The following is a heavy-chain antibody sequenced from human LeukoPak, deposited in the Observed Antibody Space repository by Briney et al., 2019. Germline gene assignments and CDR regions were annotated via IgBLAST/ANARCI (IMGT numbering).Heavy chain of an antibody. J-gene: IGHJ3*02. V-gene: IGHV4-4*07. D-gene: IGHD3-22*01. CDR2: IYTSGST. CDR1: GGSISSYY. CDR3: ARDPPYYYDSSGDDAFDI. Sequence: PSETLSLTCTVSGGSISSYYWSWIRRPAGKGLEWIGRIYTSGSTNYNPSLKSRVTMSVDTYKNQLSLKLSSVTAADTAVYYCARDPPYYYDSSGDDAFDIWGQGTMVTVSS.